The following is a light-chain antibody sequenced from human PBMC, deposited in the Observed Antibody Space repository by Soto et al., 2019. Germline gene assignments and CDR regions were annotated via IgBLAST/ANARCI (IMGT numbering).Light chain of an antibody. Sequence: DIQMTQSPSTLSASVGDRVTITCRASQSIDRWLAWYQQSPGKAPKLLMYKASLLQSGIPPRFSGGGSGTEFTLTISSLQPDDTASYYCQQYSKYPWTFGQGTKVEI. CDR1: QSIDRW. CDR2: KAS. CDR3: QQYSKYPWT. V-gene: IGKV1-5*03. J-gene: IGKJ1*01.